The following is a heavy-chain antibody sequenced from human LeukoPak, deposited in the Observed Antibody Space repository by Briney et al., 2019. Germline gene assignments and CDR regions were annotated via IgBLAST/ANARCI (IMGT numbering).Heavy chain of an antibody. CDR1: GLTFSNPY. Sequence: GGSLLLSCAASGLTFSNPYVNWVRQAPGQGLACVGRIKPKTDGETTEYAAPVKDRFSISRDDSKSMMYLQMNSLKTEDTAVYYCITPLPYSAQGGQGTLVTVSS. V-gene: IGHV3-15*07. J-gene: IGHJ4*02. D-gene: IGHD2-21*01. CDR3: ITPLPYSAQ. CDR2: IKPKTDGETT.